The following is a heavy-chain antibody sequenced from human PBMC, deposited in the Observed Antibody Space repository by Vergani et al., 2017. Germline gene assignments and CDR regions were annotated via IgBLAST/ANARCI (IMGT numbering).Heavy chain of an antibody. D-gene: IGHD6-19*01. Sequence: QVQLQQWGAGLLKPSETLSLTCAVYGGSFSGYYWSWIRQPPGKGLEWIGEINHSGSTNYNPSLKSRVTISVDTSKNQFSLKLSSVTAADTAVYYCASPGIAVAGFFYWGQGTLVTVSS. V-gene: IGHV4-34*01. J-gene: IGHJ4*02. CDR3: ASPGIAVAGFFY. CDR2: INHSGST. CDR1: GGSFSGYY.